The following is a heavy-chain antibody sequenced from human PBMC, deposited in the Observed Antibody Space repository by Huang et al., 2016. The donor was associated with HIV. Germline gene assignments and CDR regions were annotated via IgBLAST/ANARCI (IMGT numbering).Heavy chain of an antibody. V-gene: IGHV3-74*01. J-gene: IGHJ4*02. D-gene: IGHD4-17*01. CDR1: GFTFSSYW. CDR2: INRDGSRT. Sequence: EVQLVESGGGLVQPGGSLRLSCAASGFTFSSYWMHWVRQAPGKGLVWVSRINRDGSRTNYADSVKGRFTISRDNAKNTLYLQMNSLRGEDTAVYYCARDTDVRGGLDYWGQGTLVTVSS. CDR3: ARDTDVRGGLDY.